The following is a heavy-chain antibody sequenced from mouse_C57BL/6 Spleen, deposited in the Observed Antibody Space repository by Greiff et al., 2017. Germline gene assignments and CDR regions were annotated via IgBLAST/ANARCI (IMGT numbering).Heavy chain of an antibody. Sequence: QVQLQQSGAELVKPGASVKISCKASGYAFSSYWMNWVKQRPGKGLEWIGQIYPGDGDTNYNGKFKGKATLTADKSSSTAYMQLSSLTSEDSAVYFCARGGYYDYVLFDYWGQGTTLTVSS. J-gene: IGHJ2*01. CDR1: GYAFSSYW. CDR3: ARGGYYDYVLFDY. CDR2: IYPGDGDT. D-gene: IGHD2-4*01. V-gene: IGHV1-80*01.